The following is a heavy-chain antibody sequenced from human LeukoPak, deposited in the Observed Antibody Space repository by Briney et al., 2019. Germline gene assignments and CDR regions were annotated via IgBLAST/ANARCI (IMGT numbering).Heavy chain of an antibody. D-gene: IGHD3-16*01. J-gene: IGHJ6*02. CDR1: GFTFSSYA. CDR3: AKADLGAYYYGMDV. CDR2: ISGSGGST. V-gene: IGHV3-23*01. Sequence: GGSLRLSCAASGFTFSSYAMSWVRQAPGKGLEWVSAISGSGGSTYYADSVKGRFTISRDNSKNTLYLQMNSLRAEDTAVYYCAKADLGAYYYGMDVWGQGTTVTVSS.